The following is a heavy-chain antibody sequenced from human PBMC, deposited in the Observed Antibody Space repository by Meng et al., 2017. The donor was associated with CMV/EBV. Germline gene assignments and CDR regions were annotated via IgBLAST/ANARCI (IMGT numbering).Heavy chain of an antibody. D-gene: IGHD2-2*02. CDR1: GGSFSGYY. CDR3: ARGVRPGYCSSTSCYTGRPFHYYYYGVDV. Sequence: SETLSLTCAVYGGSFSGYYWSWIRQPPGKGLEWIGEINHSGSTNYNPSLKSRVTISVDTSKNQFSLKLSSVTAADTAVYYCARGVRPGYCSSTSCYTGRPFHYYYYGVDVWGQGTTVTVSS. CDR2: INHSGST. V-gene: IGHV4-34*01. J-gene: IGHJ6*02.